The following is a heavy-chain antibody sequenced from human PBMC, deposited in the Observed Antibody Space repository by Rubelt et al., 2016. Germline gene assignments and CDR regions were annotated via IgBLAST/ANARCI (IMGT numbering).Heavy chain of an antibody. CDR3: ARVGNDYGDKIDY. CDR2: VSYDGSNK. Sequence: SSYAMHWVRQAPGKGLDWVAVVSYDGSNKFYADSMKGRFTISRDNSKNMLFLQMNNLRPEDTAVYYCARVGNDYGDKIDYWGQGTLVTVSS. J-gene: IGHJ4*02. CDR1: SSYA. D-gene: IGHD4-17*01. V-gene: IGHV3-30*04.